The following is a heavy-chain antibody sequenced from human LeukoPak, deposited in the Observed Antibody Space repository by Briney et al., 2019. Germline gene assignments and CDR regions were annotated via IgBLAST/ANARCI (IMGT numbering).Heavy chain of an antibody. J-gene: IGHJ4*02. Sequence: GGSLRLSCAASAFTFSRSAMSWVRQAPGKGLEGVSVISGGGGITIYADSVKGRFTISRDNSNNTLSLQMNSLRVEDTAVYYCAKGGSTVTTEDVVDYWGQGTLVTVSS. D-gene: IGHD4-17*01. V-gene: IGHV3-23*01. CDR3: AKGGSTVTTEDVVDY. CDR2: ISGGGGIT. CDR1: AFTFSRSA.